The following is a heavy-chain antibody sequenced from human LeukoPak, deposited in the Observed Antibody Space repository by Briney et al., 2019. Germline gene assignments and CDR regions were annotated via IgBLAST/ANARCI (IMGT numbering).Heavy chain of an antibody. Sequence: ASVKISCKASGYTFTSYDLNWVRRATGQGLEWMGWMSPASGNTGYAQEFQGRVTMTTDTSTSTAYMELRSLRSDDTAVYYCARVLGSARMVYALYFDYWGQGTLVTVSS. D-gene: IGHD2-8*01. CDR3: ARVLGSARMVYALYFDY. V-gene: IGHV1-8*01. CDR2: MSPASGNT. J-gene: IGHJ4*02. CDR1: GYTFTSYD.